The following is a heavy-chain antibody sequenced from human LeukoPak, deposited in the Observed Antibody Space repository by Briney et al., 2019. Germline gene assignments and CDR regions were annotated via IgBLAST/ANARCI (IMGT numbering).Heavy chain of an antibody. J-gene: IGHJ5*02. Sequence: GGSLRLSCGASGFTFSAYAFNWVRQAPGKGLQWVSYISSTGATIYCADTVKGRFTISRDNAKNSLYLQMNSLRAEDTAVYYCASGCSSASYHTNWFDPWGQGTLVTVSS. D-gene: IGHD2-2*01. CDR1: GFTFSAYA. V-gene: IGHV3-48*01. CDR3: ASGCSSASYHTNWFDP. CDR2: ISSTGATI.